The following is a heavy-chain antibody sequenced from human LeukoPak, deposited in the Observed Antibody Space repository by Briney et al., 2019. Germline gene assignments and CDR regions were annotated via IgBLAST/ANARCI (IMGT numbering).Heavy chain of an antibody. D-gene: IGHD3-3*01. CDR2: IYYSGST. Sequence: SETLSLTCTVSGGSICSYYWSWIRQPPGKGLEWIGYIYYSGSTNYNPSLKSRVTISVDTSKNQFSLKLSSVTAADTAVYYCARQGNYDFWSGYYTGESYYYYYGMDVWGQGTTVTVSS. CDR1: GGSICSYY. CDR3: ARQGNYDFWSGYYTGESYYYYYGMDV. J-gene: IGHJ6*02. V-gene: IGHV4-59*08.